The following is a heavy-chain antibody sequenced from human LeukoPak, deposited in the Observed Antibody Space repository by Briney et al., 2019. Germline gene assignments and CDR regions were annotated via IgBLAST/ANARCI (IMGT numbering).Heavy chain of an antibody. CDR3: ARSRSAGY. CDR2: IKRDGSEK. CDR1: GFTLNNTW. J-gene: IGHJ4*02. V-gene: IGHV3-7*01. Sequence: GGSLRLSCAASGFTLNNTWMSWVRQAPGKGLEWVANIKRDGSEKYYVDSVKGRFTISRDNAKNSLYLQMDSLRAEDTAVYYCARSRSAGYWGQGTLVTVSS.